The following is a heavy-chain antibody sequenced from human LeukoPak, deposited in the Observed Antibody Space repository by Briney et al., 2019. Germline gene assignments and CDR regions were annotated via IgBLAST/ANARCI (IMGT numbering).Heavy chain of an antibody. CDR3: ASYYASGVSAYNYYGMDV. CDR1: GHSISTGYY. J-gene: IGHJ6*04. V-gene: IGHV4-38-2*01. CDR2: MSHNRGT. D-gene: IGHD3-10*01. Sequence: PSETLSLTCAVSGHSISTGYYWGWIRPPPGKGLEWIGSMSHNRGTYYNPSLKSRVTISMDTSKNQISLRLTSVTAADTAVYYCASYYASGVSAYNYYGMDVWGKRTTVTVSS.